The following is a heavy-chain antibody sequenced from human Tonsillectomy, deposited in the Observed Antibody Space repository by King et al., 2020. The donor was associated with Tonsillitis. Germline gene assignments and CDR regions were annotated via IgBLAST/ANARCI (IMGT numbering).Heavy chain of an antibody. J-gene: IGHJ4*02. CDR3: ANDMLGYRTLIDY. CDR2: ISWNSGSI. Sequence: QLVQSGGGLVQPGRSLRLSCAASGFTFDDYAMHWVRQAPGKGLECVSGISWNSGSIGYADSVKGRFTISRDNAKKSLFLQMTSLRAEDTALYYCANDMLGYRTLIDYWGQGTLVTVSS. CDR1: GFTFDDYA. D-gene: IGHD5-18*01. V-gene: IGHV3-9*01.